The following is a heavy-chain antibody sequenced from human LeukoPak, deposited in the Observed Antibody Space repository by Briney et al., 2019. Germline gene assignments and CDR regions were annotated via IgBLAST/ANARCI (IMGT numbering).Heavy chain of an antibody. CDR3: ARSGLGDAFDI. CDR1: GGSFSDYY. Sequence: SETLSLTCAVYGGSFSDYYWSWIRQPPGKGLEWIGEINHSGSTNYNPSLKSRVTISVDTSKNQFSLKLSSVTAADTAVYYCARSGLGDAFDIWGQGTMVTVSS. CDR2: INHSGST. V-gene: IGHV4-34*01. J-gene: IGHJ3*02. D-gene: IGHD2-8*02.